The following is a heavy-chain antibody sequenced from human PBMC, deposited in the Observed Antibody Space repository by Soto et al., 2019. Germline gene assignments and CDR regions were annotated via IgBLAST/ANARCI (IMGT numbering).Heavy chain of an antibody. CDR1: GFTFSSHT. V-gene: IGHV3-48*02. D-gene: IGHD6-19*01. CDR2: ISSSSTTT. J-gene: IGHJ4*02. CDR3: ARDPAVGSSGWYYFDY. Sequence: EVQLVESGGGLVRPGGSLRLSCAASGFTFSSHTMNWVRQAPGKGLEWIAYISSSSTTTYYADSVRGRFTISRDNAKDSLYLQMNSLRDGDTAVSYCARDPAVGSSGWYYFDYWGQGTLVTVSS.